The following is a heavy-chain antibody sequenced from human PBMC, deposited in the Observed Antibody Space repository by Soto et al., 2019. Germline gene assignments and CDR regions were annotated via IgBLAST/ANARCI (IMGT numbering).Heavy chain of an antibody. CDR3: TTYIAVAPFDY. CDR2: IKSKTDGGTT. D-gene: IGHD6-19*01. CDR1: GFTFSNAW. J-gene: IGHJ4*02. Sequence: LRLSCAASGFTFSNAWMSWVRQAPGKGLEWVGRIKSKTDGGTTDYAAPVKGRFTISRDDSKNTLYLQMNSLKTEDTAVYYCTTYIAVAPFDYWGQGTLVTVSS. V-gene: IGHV3-15*01.